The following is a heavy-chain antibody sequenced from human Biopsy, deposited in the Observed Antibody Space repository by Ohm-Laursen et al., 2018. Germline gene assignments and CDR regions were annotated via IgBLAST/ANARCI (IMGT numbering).Heavy chain of an antibody. J-gene: IGHJ4*02. Sequence: TLSLTCTVSSGSISSYYWSWIRQPPGKGLEWIRYIDYRGSTKYNPSLRSRVTMSIDTSRNQFSLKLSSVTAADTAVYYCATTTMDTSGWFGNYFDSWGQGTLVTVSA. V-gene: IGHV4-59*08. CDR1: SGSISSYY. CDR2: IDYRGST. D-gene: IGHD6-19*01. CDR3: ATTTMDTSGWFGNYFDS.